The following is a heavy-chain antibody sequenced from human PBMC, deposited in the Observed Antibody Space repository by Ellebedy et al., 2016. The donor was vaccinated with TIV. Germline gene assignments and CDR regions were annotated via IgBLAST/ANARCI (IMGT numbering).Heavy chain of an antibody. CDR1: GYTFTSYY. Sequence: AASVKVSCKASGYTFTSYYMHWVRQAPGQGLEWMGIIDPSTGSTTYAQKFQGRVTVTRDTSTSTVYMELSSLRSEDTAVYYCARGMGITTVYYYFAMDVWGHGTTVTVSS. J-gene: IGHJ6*02. CDR2: IDPSTGST. V-gene: IGHV1-46*01. CDR3: ARGMGITTVYYYFAMDV. D-gene: IGHD3-22*01.